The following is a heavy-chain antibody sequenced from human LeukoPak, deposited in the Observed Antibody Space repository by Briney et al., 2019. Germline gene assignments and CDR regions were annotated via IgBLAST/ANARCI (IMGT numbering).Heavy chain of an antibody. CDR2: IYSGGNT. D-gene: IGHD3-10*01. CDR1: GFTVSSNS. V-gene: IGHV3-53*01. CDR3: ARVPWFGESNYFDY. J-gene: IGHJ4*02. Sequence: GGSLRLSCTVPGFTVSSNSMSWVRQAPGKGLEWVSFIYSGGNTHYSDSVKGRFTISRDNSKNTLYLQMNSLRAEDTAVYYCARVPWFGESNYFDYWGQGTLVTVSS.